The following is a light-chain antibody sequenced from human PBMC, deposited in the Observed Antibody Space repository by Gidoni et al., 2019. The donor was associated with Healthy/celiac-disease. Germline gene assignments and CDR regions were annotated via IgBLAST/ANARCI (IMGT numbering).Light chain of an antibody. CDR1: SGHSDFT. CDR2: VKGSGSQ. V-gene: IGLV4-60*02. Sequence: QPVLTQSSSASASLGSSVKVTCTLSSGHSDFTIAWHQQQPGKAPRYLMKVKGSGSQDKGSGVPDRFSGSRNGADRYLTISNLQLEDEADYYCETWDSDTHVFGGGTKLTVL. CDR3: ETWDSDTHV. J-gene: IGLJ2*01.